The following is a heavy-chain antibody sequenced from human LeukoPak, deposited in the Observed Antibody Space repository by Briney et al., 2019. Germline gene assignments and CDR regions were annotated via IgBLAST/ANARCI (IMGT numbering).Heavy chain of an antibody. CDR2: ISSSSSYI. CDR3: ARAGMVRGVRDYYYMDV. Sequence: PGGSLRLSCAASGFTFSSYEMNWVRQAPGKGLEWVSSISSSSSYIYYADSVKGRFTISRDNAKNSLYLQMNSLRAEDTAVYYCARAGMVRGVRDYYYMDVWGKGTTVTVSS. J-gene: IGHJ6*03. D-gene: IGHD3-10*01. V-gene: IGHV3-21*01. CDR1: GFTFSSYE.